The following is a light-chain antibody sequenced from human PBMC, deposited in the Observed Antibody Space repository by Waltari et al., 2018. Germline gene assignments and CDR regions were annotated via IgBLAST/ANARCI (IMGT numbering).Light chain of an antibody. CDR3: QQYYSIPYT. J-gene: IGKJ2*01. CDR2: WAS. V-gene: IGKV4-1*01. Sequence: DIVMTQSPDSLAVSLGERATINCKSSQNILYSSNSKNYLAWYQHKPGQPPKLLLYWASTRESGVPDRFSGSGSETDFTLTISSLQAEDVAVYYCQQYYSIPYTFGQGTKLEIK. CDR1: QNILYSSNSKNY.